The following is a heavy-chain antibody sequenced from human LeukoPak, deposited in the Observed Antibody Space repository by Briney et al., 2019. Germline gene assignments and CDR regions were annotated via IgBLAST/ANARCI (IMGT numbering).Heavy chain of an antibody. J-gene: IGHJ4*02. CDR1: GFTFSSYG. CDR2: ISGSGGST. CDR3: AKGVSSSWYYFDY. V-gene: IGHV3-23*01. Sequence: GGSLRLSCAASGFTFSSYGMSWVRQAPGKGLEWVSGISGSGGSTDYADSVKGRFTISRDNSKNTLYLQMNSLRAEDTAVYYCAKGVSSSWYYFDYWGQGTLVSVSS. D-gene: IGHD6-13*01.